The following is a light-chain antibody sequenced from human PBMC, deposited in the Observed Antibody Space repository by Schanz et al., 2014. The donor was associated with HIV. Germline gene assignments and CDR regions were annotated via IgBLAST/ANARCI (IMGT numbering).Light chain of an antibody. Sequence: ESVLTQSPGTLSLSPGERATLSCRASQGISTSYLAWYQQKPGQAPRLLIYGASTRATGIPARFSGSGSGTEFTLTISSLQSEDFAVYYCQQYNNWPRTFGQGTKVEIK. J-gene: IGKJ1*01. CDR3: QQYNNWPRT. CDR2: GAS. CDR1: QGISTSY. V-gene: IGKV3-15*01.